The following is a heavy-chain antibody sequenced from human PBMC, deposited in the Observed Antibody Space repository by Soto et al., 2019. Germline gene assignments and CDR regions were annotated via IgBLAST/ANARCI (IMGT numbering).Heavy chain of an antibody. J-gene: IGHJ3*02. CDR3: ARAGETPYSSGINYAFDI. D-gene: IGHD6-25*01. V-gene: IGHV3-74*02. Sequence: EVQLLESGGGLVQPGGSLRLSCVDSGITFSGYSMTWVRQAPGKGLVWVSRINSDGSSTSYADSVKGRFTISRDNAKNTLYLQMNSLRAEDTAVYYCARAGETPYSSGINYAFDIWGQGTMVTVSS. CDR2: INSDGSST. CDR1: GITFSGYS.